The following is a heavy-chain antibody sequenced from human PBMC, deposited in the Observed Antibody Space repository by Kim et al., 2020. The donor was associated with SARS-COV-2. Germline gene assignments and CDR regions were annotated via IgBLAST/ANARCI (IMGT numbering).Heavy chain of an antibody. Sequence: SETLSLTCSVSGGSISSSSYYWGWVRQPPGKGLEWVADIYYTGSTYYNPSLKSRVTISVDTSKNQFSLKLSSVTAADTAVYYCAGDRGSRDGYLIGYFDLWSRGAQVSVSS. CDR2: IYYTGST. CDR3: AGDRGSRDGYLIGYFDL. CDR1: GGSISSSSYY. V-gene: IGHV4-39*07. J-gene: IGHJ2*01. D-gene: IGHD3-10*01.